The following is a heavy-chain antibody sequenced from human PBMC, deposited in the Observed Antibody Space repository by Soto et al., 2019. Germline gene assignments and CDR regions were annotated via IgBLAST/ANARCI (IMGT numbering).Heavy chain of an antibody. CDR2: IIPILGIA. Sequence: QVQLVQSGAEVKKPGSSVKVSCKASGGTFSSYTISWVRQAPGQGLEWMGRIIPILGIANYAQKFQGRVTITADKSTSTAYMELSSLRSEDTAVYYCARAPGIAAEFDYWGQGTLVTVSS. CDR1: GGTFSSYT. J-gene: IGHJ4*02. CDR3: ARAPGIAAEFDY. D-gene: IGHD6-13*01. V-gene: IGHV1-69*02.